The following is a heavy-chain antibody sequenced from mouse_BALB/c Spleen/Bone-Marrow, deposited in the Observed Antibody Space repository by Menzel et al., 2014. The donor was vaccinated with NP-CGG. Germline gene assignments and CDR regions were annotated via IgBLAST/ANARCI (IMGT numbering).Heavy chain of an antibody. CDR3: SRGITTGYFDY. D-gene: IGHD1-1*01. V-gene: IGHV1-54*01. J-gene: IGHJ2*01. CDR2: INPGSGGT. Sequence: QVQLQHSGAELVRPGTSVKVSCKASGYAFTNYLIEWVKQRPGQGLEWIGVINPGSGGTNYNEKSKGKATLTADKSSSTAYMQLSSLTSDDSAVYFCSRGITTGYFDYWGQGTTLTVSS. CDR1: GYAFTNYL.